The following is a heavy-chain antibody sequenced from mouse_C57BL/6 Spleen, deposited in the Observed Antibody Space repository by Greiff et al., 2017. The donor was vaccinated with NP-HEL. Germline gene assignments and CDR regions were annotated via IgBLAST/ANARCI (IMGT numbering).Heavy chain of an antibody. CDR3: ARGGLQYYFDY. Sequence: QVQLQQPGAELVMPGASVKLSCKASGYTFTSYWMHWVKQRPGQGLAWIGEIDPSDSYTNYNQKFKGKSTLTVDKSSSTAYMQLSSLTSEDSAVYYCARGGLQYYFDYWGQGTTLTVSS. CDR2: IDPSDSYT. D-gene: IGHD2-4*01. J-gene: IGHJ2*01. CDR1: GYTFTSYW. V-gene: IGHV1-69*01.